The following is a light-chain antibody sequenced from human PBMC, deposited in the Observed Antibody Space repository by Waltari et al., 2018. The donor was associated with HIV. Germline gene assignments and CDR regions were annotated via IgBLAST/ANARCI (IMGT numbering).Light chain of an antibody. J-gene: IGLJ3*02. V-gene: IGLV1-47*01. CDR1: SSNIGSHF. Sequence: QSVLTQPPSASGTPGQRVTISCSGGSSNIGSHFVYWYQQVAGTTPKLLIFRNKNGPSGVPDRFSGSKSGTSASLSISGLRPEDEADYYCATWDDSSSGSWVFGGGTKVTVL. CDR2: RNK. CDR3: ATWDDSSSGSWV.